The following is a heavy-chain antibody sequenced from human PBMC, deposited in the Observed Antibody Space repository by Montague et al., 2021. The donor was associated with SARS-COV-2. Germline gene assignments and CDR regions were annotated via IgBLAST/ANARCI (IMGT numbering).Heavy chain of an antibody. Sequence: TLSLTCTVSGGSISSGGYYWSWIRQHPGKGLEWIGYIYYSGSIYYNPSLKSRVTISVDTSKNQFSLKLGSVTAADTAVYYRARASGKKTIFGVVISYFDYWGQGTTVTVSS. CDR3: ARASGKKTIFGVVISYFDY. CDR1: GGSISSGGYY. D-gene: IGHD3-3*01. V-gene: IGHV4-31*03. J-gene: IGHJ4*03. CDR2: IYYSGSI.